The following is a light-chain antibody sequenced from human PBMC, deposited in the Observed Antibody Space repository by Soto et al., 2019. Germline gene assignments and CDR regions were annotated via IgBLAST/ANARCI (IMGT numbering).Light chain of an antibody. CDR3: QQRGIYPLS. Sequence: EIVLTQSPATLSLSPGERATLSCRASQSFNNYLAWYQQKPGQPPRLLIYDVSTRATGIPARFSGSGSGTDFTLTISSLEPEDFAVYYCQQRGIYPLSFGGGTKVEI. CDR2: DVS. CDR1: QSFNNY. J-gene: IGKJ4*01. V-gene: IGKV3-11*01.